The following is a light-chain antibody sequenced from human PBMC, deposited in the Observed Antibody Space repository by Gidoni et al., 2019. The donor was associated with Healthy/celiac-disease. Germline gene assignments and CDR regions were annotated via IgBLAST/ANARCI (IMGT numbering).Light chain of an antibody. Sequence: DIVMTPSPDSPAVSLGERATIICKSTKRVFYRSNNKNYLGWYQQKPGQPPRVLIYWASTREAGVPDRCSGSGSGTDFNLTISSLQAEDVAVYYCQQYYRSPLTFGGGTKVEIK. CDR2: WAS. J-gene: IGKJ4*01. CDR1: KRVFYRSNNKNY. CDR3: QQYYRSPLT. V-gene: IGKV4-1*01.